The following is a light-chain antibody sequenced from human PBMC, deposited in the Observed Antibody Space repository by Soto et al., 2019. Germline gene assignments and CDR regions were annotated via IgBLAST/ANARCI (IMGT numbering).Light chain of an antibody. Sequence: QSALTQPRSVSGSPGQSVTISCTGTSSDVGVYNYVSWYQQYPGKAPKIMIYDVSKRPSGVPDRFSGSKSDNTASLTISGLQAEDEADYYCSSFTTTSTHVFGTGTKVTVL. CDR3: SSFTTTSTHV. V-gene: IGLV2-11*01. CDR1: SSDVGVYNY. CDR2: DVS. J-gene: IGLJ1*01.